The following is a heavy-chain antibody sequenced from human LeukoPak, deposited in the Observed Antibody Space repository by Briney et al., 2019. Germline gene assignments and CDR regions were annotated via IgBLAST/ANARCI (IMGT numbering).Heavy chain of an antibody. V-gene: IGHV1-24*01. CDR3: ATLDCSSTSCYSSWFDP. D-gene: IGHD2-2*02. CDR2: VDPEDGET. CDR1: GYTLTELS. Sequence: ASVKVSCKVSGYTLTELSMHWVRQAPGKGLEWMGGVDPEDGETIYAQKFQGRVTMTEDTSTDTAYMELSSLRSEDTAVYYCATLDCSSTSCYSSWFDPWGQGTLVTVSS. J-gene: IGHJ5*02.